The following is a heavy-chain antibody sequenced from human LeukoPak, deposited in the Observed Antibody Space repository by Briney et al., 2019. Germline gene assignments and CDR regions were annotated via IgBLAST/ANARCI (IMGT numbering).Heavy chain of an antibody. Sequence: SETLSLTCTVSGGSISTYYWSWIRQPPGKGLEWIGYIYYSGYTNYNPSLKSRVTISVDTSKNQFSLKLSSVTAADTAVYYCARDGEWTRDYFDYWGQGTLVTVSS. D-gene: IGHD3-10*01. V-gene: IGHV4-59*01. J-gene: IGHJ4*02. CDR1: GGSISTYY. CDR2: IYYSGYT. CDR3: ARDGEWTRDYFDY.